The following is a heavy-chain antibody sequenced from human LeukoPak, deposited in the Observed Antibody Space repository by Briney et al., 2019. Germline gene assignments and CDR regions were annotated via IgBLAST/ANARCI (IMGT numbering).Heavy chain of an antibody. D-gene: IGHD5/OR15-5a*01. Sequence: GGSLRLSCAASGFTFSSYAMSWVRQAPGKGLEWVSAISGSGGSTYYADSVKGRFTTSGDNSKNTLYLQMNSLRAEDTAVYYCAKALRHHYYYGMDVWGQGTTVTVSS. V-gene: IGHV3-23*01. CDR3: AKALRHHYYYGMDV. CDR2: ISGSGGST. J-gene: IGHJ6*02. CDR1: GFTFSSYA.